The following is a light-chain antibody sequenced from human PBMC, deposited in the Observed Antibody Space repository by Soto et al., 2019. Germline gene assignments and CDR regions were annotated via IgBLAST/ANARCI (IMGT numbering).Light chain of an antibody. Sequence: EIVLTQSRGTLSLSPGKRATLSCRASRSVRSNYVAWFQKKPGQAPRLLTYGPSTRATGIPDRFSGSGSGTDFNLTISRLEPEDSAVYYCQQYGDSPWTFGQGTKVDIK. V-gene: IGKV3-20*01. CDR1: RSVRSNY. CDR2: GPS. CDR3: QQYGDSPWT. J-gene: IGKJ1*01.